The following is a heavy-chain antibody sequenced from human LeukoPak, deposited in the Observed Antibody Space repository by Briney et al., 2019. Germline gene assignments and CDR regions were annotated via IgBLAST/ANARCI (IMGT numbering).Heavy chain of an antibody. CDR3: ARGDPYYYDSSGYYYGFDY. CDR2: INPNSGGT. D-gene: IGHD3-22*01. CDR1: GYTFTSYY. J-gene: IGHJ4*02. Sequence: GASVKVSCKASGYTFTSYYMHWVRQAPGQGLEWMGWINPNSGGTNYAQKFQGRVTMTRDTSISTAYMELSRLRSDDTAVYYCARGDPYYYDSSGYYYGFDYWGQGTLVTVSS. V-gene: IGHV1-2*02.